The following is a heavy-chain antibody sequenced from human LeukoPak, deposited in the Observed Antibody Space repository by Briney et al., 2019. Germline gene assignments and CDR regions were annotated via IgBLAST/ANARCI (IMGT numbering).Heavy chain of an antibody. D-gene: IGHD3-22*01. Sequence: GESLKISCKGSGYSFTSYWIGWVRQMPGKGLEWMGIIYPVDSDTRYSPSFQGQVTISADKSISTAYLQWSSLKASDTAMYYCARYVYYYDSSGYYSGWFDPWGQGTLVTVSS. J-gene: IGHJ5*02. CDR3: ARYVYYYDSSGYYSGWFDP. CDR1: GYSFTSYW. V-gene: IGHV5-51*01. CDR2: IYPVDSDT.